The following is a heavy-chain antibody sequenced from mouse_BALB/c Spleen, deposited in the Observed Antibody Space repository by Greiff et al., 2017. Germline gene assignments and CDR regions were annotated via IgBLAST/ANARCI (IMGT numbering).Heavy chain of an antibody. D-gene: IGHD4-1*01. Sequence: EVQGVESGGGLVQPGGSRKLSCAASGFTFSSFGMHWVRQAPEKGLEWVAYISSGSSTIYYADTVKGRFTISRDNPKNTLFLQMTSLRSEDTAMYYCARRETGYYAMDYWGQGTSVTVSS. CDR2: ISSGSSTI. CDR1: GFTFSSFG. CDR3: ARRETGYYAMDY. J-gene: IGHJ4*01. V-gene: IGHV5-17*02.